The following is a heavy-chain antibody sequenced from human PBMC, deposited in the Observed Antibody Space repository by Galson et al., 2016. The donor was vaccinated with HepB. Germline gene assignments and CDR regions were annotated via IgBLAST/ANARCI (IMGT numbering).Heavy chain of an antibody. CDR2: IKTDGSDK. V-gene: IGHV3-7*03. D-gene: IGHD6-19*01. J-gene: IGHJ4*02. Sequence: SLRLSCAASGSTFSTYWMYWVRQAPGKGLEWVAAIKTDGSDKYYADSVKGRCTISRDNADNSLYLQINSLRNEDTAVYYCAKDRITGWSFDSWGQGTLVTVSS. CDR3: AKDRITGWSFDS. CDR1: GSTFSTYW.